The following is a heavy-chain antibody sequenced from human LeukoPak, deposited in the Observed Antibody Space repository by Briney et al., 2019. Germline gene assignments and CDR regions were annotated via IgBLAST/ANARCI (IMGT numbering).Heavy chain of an antibody. CDR2: ISSSSTYI. V-gene: IGHV3-21*01. D-gene: IGHD1-1*01. CDR3: ARFGTIGIDY. J-gene: IGHJ4*02. Sequence: GGSLRLSCAASGFTFSSHSMKWVRQPPGKGLEWVSYISSSSTYIYYADSVKGRFTISRDNAKNSLYLQMNSLRVEDTAVYYCARFGTIGIDYWGQGTLVTVSS. CDR1: GFTFSSHS.